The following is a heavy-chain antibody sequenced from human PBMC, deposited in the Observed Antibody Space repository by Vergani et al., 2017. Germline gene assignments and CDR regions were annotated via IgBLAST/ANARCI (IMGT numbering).Heavy chain of an antibody. CDR1: GGTFSSYT. V-gene: IGHV1-69*02. CDR2: IIPILGIA. Sequence: HVQLVQSGAEVTKPGSSVKVSCKASGGTFSSYTISWVRQAPGQGLEWMGRIIPILGIANYAQKFQVRVTITADKSTSTAYMELSSLRSEDTAVYYCASSPYSSGWSIDYWGQGTLVTVSS. CDR3: ASSPYSSGWSIDY. D-gene: IGHD6-19*01. J-gene: IGHJ4*02.